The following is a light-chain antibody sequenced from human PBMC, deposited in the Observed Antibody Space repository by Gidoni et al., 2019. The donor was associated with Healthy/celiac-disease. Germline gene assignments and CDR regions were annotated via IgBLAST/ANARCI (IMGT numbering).Light chain of an antibody. CDR3: QQRSNWTPLT. CDR1: QSVSSY. Sequence: IVLTPSPATLSLAPGERATLSCRASQSVSSYLAWYQQKPGQAPRLLIYDASNRATGIPARFSGSGSGTDFTLTISSLEPEDFAVYYCQQRSNWTPLTFGGGTKVEIK. V-gene: IGKV3-11*01. J-gene: IGKJ4*01. CDR2: DAS.